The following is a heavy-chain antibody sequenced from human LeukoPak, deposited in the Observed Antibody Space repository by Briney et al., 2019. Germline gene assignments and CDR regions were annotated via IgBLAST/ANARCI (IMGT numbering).Heavy chain of an antibody. V-gene: IGHV4-4*02. CDR2: IYHSGST. D-gene: IGHD2/OR15-2a*01. Sequence: PSQTLSPTCALSGGSITSSNWWSWVRQPPGKGLEWIGEIYHSGSTNYNPSLKSRATISVDKSKNQFSLKLSSVTAADTAVYYCARAYFSVDYWGEGTLVTVSS. CDR3: ARAYFSVDY. CDR1: GGSITSSNW. J-gene: IGHJ4*02.